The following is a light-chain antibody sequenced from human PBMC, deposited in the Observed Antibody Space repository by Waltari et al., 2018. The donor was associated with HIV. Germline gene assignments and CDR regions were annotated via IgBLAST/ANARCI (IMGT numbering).Light chain of an antibody. CDR1: QSVSGN. CDR3: QQYNNWPTWT. CDR2: GAS. Sequence: EIVMTQSPATLSVSPGERATLSCRASQSVSGNLAWYQQKPGQAPRLLIYGASTRATGIPAGFSGSGSGTEFTLTISSLQSEDFAVYYCQQYNNWPTWTFGQGTKVEIK. J-gene: IGKJ1*01. V-gene: IGKV3-15*01.